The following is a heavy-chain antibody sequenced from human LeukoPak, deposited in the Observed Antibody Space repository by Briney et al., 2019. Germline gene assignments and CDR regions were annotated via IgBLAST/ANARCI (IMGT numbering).Heavy chain of an antibody. CDR2: IIPIFGTA. V-gene: IGHV1-69*13. D-gene: IGHD2-2*01. Sequence: SVKVSCKASGGTFSSYAISWVRQAPGQGLEWMGGIIPIFGTANYAQKFQGRVTITADESTSTAYMELSSLRSEDTAVYYCARNHADIVVVGWLDPWGQGTLVTVSS. CDR3: ARNHADIVVVGWLDP. CDR1: GGTFSSYA. J-gene: IGHJ5*02.